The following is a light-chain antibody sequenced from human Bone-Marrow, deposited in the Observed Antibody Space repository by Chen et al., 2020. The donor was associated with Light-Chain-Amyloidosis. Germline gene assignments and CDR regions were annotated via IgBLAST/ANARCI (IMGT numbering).Light chain of an antibody. V-gene: IGLV3-21*02. Sequence: SYVLTQPPSVSLAPGQTATITCGGTNIGSRTVHWYQQKPGQAPVVVVYDDSDRPSGIPERFSGSNSGNTATLTISRVDGGDEADYYCQVWDTSSDHPVFGGGTKVTVL. CDR3: QVWDTSSDHPV. CDR2: DDS. CDR1: NIGSRT. J-gene: IGLJ2*01.